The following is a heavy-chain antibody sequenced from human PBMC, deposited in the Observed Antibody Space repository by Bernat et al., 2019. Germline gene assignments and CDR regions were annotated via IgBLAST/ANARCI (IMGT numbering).Heavy chain of an antibody. CDR2: FKSKIDGGTK. Sequence: EVQLVESGGGLVKPGGSLKPSVPALELPFRTPGLAWSARPPGKGWGWFGGFKSKIDGGTKDYPAPGKGRFTISRDDSKNTLYLQMNSLKTEDTAVYYCTTGRNDVGLWGFDYWGQGTLVTVSS. D-gene: IGHD1-1*01. V-gene: IGHV3-15*01. J-gene: IGHJ4*02. CDR1: ELPFRTPG. CDR3: TTGRNDVGLWGFDY.